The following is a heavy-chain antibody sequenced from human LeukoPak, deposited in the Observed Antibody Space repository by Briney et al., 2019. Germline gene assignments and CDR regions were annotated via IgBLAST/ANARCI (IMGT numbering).Heavy chain of an antibody. CDR3: ARSQGPHHYGDFPGRYFNY. V-gene: IGHV4-30-2*01. D-gene: IGHD4-17*01. J-gene: IGHJ4*02. CDR2: IYHSGST. Sequence: SQTLSLTCAVSGGSISSGGYSWSWIRQPPGKGLEWIGYIYHSGSTYYNPSLKSRVTISVDRSKNQFSLKLSSVTAADTAVYYCARSQGPHHYGDFPGRYFNYWGQGTLVTVSS. CDR1: GGSISSGGYS.